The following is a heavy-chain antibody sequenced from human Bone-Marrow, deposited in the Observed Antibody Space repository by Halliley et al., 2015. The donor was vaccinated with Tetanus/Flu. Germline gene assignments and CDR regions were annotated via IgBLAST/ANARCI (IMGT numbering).Heavy chain of an antibody. Sequence: YGGRGSNSNPSLKGRVTIPVDTSKNQFSLTLSPVTAADTAVYYCARTSDYGDYRRGTYAMDVWGQGTTVTVSS. CDR2: YGGRGS. D-gene: IGHD4-17*01. V-gene: IGHV4-59*01. J-gene: IGHJ6*02. CDR3: ARTSDYGDYRRGTYAMDV.